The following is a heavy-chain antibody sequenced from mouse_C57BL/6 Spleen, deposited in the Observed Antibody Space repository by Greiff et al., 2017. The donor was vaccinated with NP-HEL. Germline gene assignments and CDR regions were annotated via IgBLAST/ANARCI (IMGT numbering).Heavy chain of an antibody. D-gene: IGHD3-3*01. J-gene: IGHJ2*01. CDR3: ARSYLGDYFDY. CDR2: IRNKANGYTT. V-gene: IGHV7-3*01. CDR1: GFTFTDYY. Sequence: EVQGVESGGGLVQPGGSLSLSCAASGFTFTDYYMSWVRQPPGKALEWLGFIRNKANGYTTEYSASVKGRFTISRDNSQRILYLQMNALRAEDSATYYCARSYLGDYFDYWGQGTTLTVSS.